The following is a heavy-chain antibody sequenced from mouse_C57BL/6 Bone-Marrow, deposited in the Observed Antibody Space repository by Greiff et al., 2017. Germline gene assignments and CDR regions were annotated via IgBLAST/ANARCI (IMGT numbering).Heavy chain of an antibody. Sequence: QVQLQQPGAELVRPGASVTLSCKASGYTFTDYEMHWVKQTPVRGLEWIGAIDPETGGTAYNQKFKGKAILTADKSSSTAYMELRNLTSEDSAVYYCTRSAYYVSSYYAMDYWGQGTSVTVSS. CDR1: GYTFTDYE. CDR3: TRSAYYVSSYYAMDY. CDR2: IDPETGGT. D-gene: IGHD1-1*01. J-gene: IGHJ4*01. V-gene: IGHV1-15*01.